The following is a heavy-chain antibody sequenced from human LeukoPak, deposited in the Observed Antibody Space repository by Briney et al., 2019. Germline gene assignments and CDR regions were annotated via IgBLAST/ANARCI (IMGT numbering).Heavy chain of an antibody. J-gene: IGHJ4*02. CDR1: GFSISTTSYY. Sequence: SETLSLSCSVSGFSISTTSYYWGWLRQSPGNGLELIANIFSGAMTKTNYNPSLKGRVAISADTSRNRFSLTLTSVTAEDTAVYYCARCLYRFGSFYFDLWDQGSLVTVSS. V-gene: IGHV4-39*01. CDR3: ARCLYRFGSFYFDL. D-gene: IGHD5-18*01. CDR2: IFSGAMT.